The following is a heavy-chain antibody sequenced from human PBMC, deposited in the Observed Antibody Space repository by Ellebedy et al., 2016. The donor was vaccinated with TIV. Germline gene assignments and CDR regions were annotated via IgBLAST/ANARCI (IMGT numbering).Heavy chain of an antibody. CDR3: AKDVASATYLFDY. CDR2: ITTSGGGT. CDR1: GFTFSSYA. J-gene: IGHJ4*02. V-gene: IGHV3-23*01. D-gene: IGHD6-19*01. Sequence: GESLKISCAASGFTFSSYAMSWVRQAPGKGLEWVSTITTSGGGTYYADFVKGRFTISRDNSKNTLYLQMNSLRAEDTAAYYCAKDVASATYLFDYWGQGTLVTVSS.